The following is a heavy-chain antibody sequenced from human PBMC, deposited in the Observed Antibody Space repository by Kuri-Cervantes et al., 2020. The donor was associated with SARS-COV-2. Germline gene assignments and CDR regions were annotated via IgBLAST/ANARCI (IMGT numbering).Heavy chain of an antibody. Sequence: GESLKISCVASGFTFSNYVIHWVRQAPGKGLEWVAVIWYDGENEYYAGSVKGRFTISRENSKNTVSLHMNSLRAEDTALYYCARGAANYYYMDVWGKGTTVTVSS. J-gene: IGHJ6*03. D-gene: IGHD3-16*01. CDR3: ARGAANYYYMDV. V-gene: IGHV3-33*08. CDR2: IWYDGENE. CDR1: GFTFSNYV.